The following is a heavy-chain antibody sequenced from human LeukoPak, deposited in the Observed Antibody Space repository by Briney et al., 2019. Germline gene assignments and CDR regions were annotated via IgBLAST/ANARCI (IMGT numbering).Heavy chain of an antibody. J-gene: IGHJ4*02. CDR1: GYTFTSYD. V-gene: IGHV1-18*01. D-gene: IGHD4-17*01. CDR3: ARGDTVTTYELDY. Sequence: ASVKVSCKASGYTFTSYDINWVRQATGQGLEWMGWISAYNGYTDYAQKLQFRVAMTTDTSTSTAYMELSSLRSEDTAVYYCARGDTVTTYELDYWGQGTLVTVSS. CDR2: ISAYNGYT.